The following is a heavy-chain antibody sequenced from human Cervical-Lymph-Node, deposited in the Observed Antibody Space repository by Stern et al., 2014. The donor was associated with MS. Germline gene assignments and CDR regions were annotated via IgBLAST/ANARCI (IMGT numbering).Heavy chain of an antibody. V-gene: IGHV4-59*01. Sequence: VQLQESGPGLVKPSETLSLTCTVSGGSISSYYWSWIRQPPGKGLEWIGYIYYSGSTNYNPSLKSRVTISVDTSKNQFSLKLSSVTAADTAVYYCARALGSINYYYYGMDVWGQGTTVTVSS. CDR3: ARALGSINYYYYGMDV. D-gene: IGHD2-15*01. J-gene: IGHJ6*02. CDR2: IYYSGST. CDR1: GGSISSYY.